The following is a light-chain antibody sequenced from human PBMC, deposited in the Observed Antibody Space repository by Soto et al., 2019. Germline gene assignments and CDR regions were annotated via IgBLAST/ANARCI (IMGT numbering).Light chain of an antibody. Sequence: QSAPTQPPSASGSPGQSVTIPCTGTSSDVGDYNYVSWYQQHPGKVPKLLIYEVSKRPSGVPDRFSGSKSGNTASLTVSGLQAEDEADYYCASYTTTNTLVFGGGTKLTVL. CDR2: EVS. V-gene: IGLV2-8*01. J-gene: IGLJ2*01. CDR3: ASYTTTNTLV. CDR1: SSDVGDYNY.